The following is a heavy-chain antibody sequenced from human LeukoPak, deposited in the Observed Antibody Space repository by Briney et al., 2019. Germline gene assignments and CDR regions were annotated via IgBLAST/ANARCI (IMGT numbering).Heavy chain of an antibody. J-gene: IGHJ4*02. CDR2: IGGGGSST. CDR1: ESTFSTLP. Sequence: GGSLELPGQPSESTFSTLPLPGFGKAPGKGLEGVTPIGGGGSSTYYADSVKGRFTISRDNSKNTLYLQMNSLRADDTAVYHCAKARYCSGGSCYDYFDYWGQGTLVTVSS. CDR3: AKARYCSGGSCYDYFDY. D-gene: IGHD2-15*01. V-gene: IGHV3-23*01.